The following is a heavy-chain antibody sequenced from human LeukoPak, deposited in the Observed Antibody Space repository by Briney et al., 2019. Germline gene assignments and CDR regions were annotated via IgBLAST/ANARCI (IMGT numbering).Heavy chain of an antibody. D-gene: IGHD1-1*01. CDR1: GFTFDDYA. Sequence: GGSLRLSCAASGFTFDDYAMHWVRQAPGKGLEWVSGISWNSGSIGYADSVKGRFTISRDNAKNSLYLQMNSLRAEDTALYYCAKLAWERNDYWGQGTLVTVSS. V-gene: IGHV3-9*01. CDR2: ISWNSGSI. J-gene: IGHJ4*02. CDR3: AKLAWERNDY.